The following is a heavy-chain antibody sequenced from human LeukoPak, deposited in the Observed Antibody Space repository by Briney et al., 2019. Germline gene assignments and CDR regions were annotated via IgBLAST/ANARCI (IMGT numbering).Heavy chain of an antibody. CDR2: IYYSGST. CDR3: ARDDCSGGSCYSDY. Sequence: SETLSLTCTVSGGSISSYYWSWIRQPPGKGLEWIGSIYYSGSTNYNPSLKSRVTISVDTSKKQFSLKLSSVTAADTAVYYCARDDCSGGSCYSDYWGQGTLVTVSS. CDR1: GGSISSYY. D-gene: IGHD2-15*01. J-gene: IGHJ4*02. V-gene: IGHV4-59*12.